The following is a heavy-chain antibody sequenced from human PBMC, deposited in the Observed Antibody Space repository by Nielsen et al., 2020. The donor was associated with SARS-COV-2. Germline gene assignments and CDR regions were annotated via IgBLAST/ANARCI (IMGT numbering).Heavy chain of an antibody. Sequence: SLKISCAASGFTFDDNAMHWVRQAPGKGLEWVSGIGWNSGSIAYADSVKGRFTISRDNSKKTVYLQMTSLRPEDTAVYYCARHWREGATFYWFFDLWGRGTLVSVSS. J-gene: IGHJ2*01. CDR3: ARHWREGATFYWFFDL. V-gene: IGHV3-9*01. CDR2: IGWNSGSI. CDR1: GFTFDDNA. D-gene: IGHD1-26*01.